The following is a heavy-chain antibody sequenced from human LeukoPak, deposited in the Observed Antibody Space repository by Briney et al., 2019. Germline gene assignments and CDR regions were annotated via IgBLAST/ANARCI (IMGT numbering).Heavy chain of an antibody. D-gene: IGHD6-6*01. CDR2: IYYSGST. Sequence: SETLSLTCTVSGGSISSYYWSWIRQPPGKGLEWIGYIYYSGSTNYNPSLKSRVTISVDTSKNQFSLKLSSVTAADTAVYYCARAGQLRRGEYYFDYWGQGTLVTVSS. CDR1: GGSISSYY. CDR3: ARAGQLRRGEYYFDY. V-gene: IGHV4-59*01. J-gene: IGHJ4*02.